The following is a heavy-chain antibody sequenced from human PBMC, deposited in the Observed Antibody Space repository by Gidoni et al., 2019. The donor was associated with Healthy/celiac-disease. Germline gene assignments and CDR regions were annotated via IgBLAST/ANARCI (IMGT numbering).Heavy chain of an antibody. CDR2: IYYSGST. CDR3: ARYGTRRGLYYYYYGMDV. V-gene: IGHV4-39*01. J-gene: IGHJ6*04. Sequence: QLQLQESGPGLVKPSETLSLTCTVSGGSISSSSYYWGWLRQPPGKGLEWIGSIYYSGSTYDDPALKSRVTISVDTAKNQFSLKLSSVTAADTAVYYWARYGTRRGLYYYYYGMDVWGKGTTVTVSS. D-gene: IGHD4-17*01. CDR1: GGSISSSSYY.